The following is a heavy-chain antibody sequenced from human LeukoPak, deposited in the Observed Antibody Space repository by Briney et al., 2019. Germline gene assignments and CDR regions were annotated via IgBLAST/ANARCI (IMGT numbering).Heavy chain of an antibody. CDR3: AKGFSGSFVDYFDS. Sequence: PGGSLRLSCVASGFTSTDYAMSWVRQAPGKGPEWVSSISGSGGSSYYADSVKGRFTISRDNSKNTLGVQMNSLRAEDTAVYYCAKGFSGSFVDYFDSWGQGAVVTVSS. CDR1: GFTSTDYA. CDR2: ISGSGGSS. D-gene: IGHD1-26*01. J-gene: IGHJ4*02. V-gene: IGHV3-23*01.